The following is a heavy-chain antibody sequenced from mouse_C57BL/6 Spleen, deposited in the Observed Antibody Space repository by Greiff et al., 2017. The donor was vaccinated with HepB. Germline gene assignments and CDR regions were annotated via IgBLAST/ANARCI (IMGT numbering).Heavy chain of an antibody. D-gene: IGHD2-4*01. CDR3: AREGYYDYDWDY. CDR2: ISDGGSYT. Sequence: EVKVVESGGGLVKPGGSLKLSCAASGFTFSSYAMSWVRQTPEKRLEWVATISDGGSYTYYPDNVKGRFTISRDNAKNNLYLQMSHLKSEDTAMYYCAREGYYDYDWDYWGQGTTLTVSS. CDR1: GFTFSSYA. J-gene: IGHJ2*01. V-gene: IGHV5-4*01.